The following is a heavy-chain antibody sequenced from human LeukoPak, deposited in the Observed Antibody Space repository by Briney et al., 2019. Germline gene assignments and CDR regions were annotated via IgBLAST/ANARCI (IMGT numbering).Heavy chain of an antibody. V-gene: IGHV4-59*01. CDR1: GGSIRSYY. CDR3: ARVLASSSGWFHFDY. J-gene: IGHJ4*02. CDR2: IHYSGST. Sequence: PSETLSLTCTVSGGSIRSYYWSWIRQPPGKGLEWIGNIHYSGSTNYNPSLESRLTVSLDTSRRQFSLKLTSVTAADTAVYYCARVLASSSGWFHFDYWGQGTLVTVSS. D-gene: IGHD6-19*01.